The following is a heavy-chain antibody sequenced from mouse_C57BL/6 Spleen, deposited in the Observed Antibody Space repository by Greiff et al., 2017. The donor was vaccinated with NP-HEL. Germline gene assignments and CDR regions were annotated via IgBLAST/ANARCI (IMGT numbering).Heavy chain of an antibody. Sequence: EVQVVESGGGLVKPGGSLKLSCAASGFTFSSYAMSWVRQTPEKRLEWVATISDGGSYTYYPDNVKGRFTISRDNAKNNLYLQMSHLKSEDTAMYYCARERVTGDYFDYWGQGTTLTVSS. D-gene: IGHD4-1*01. CDR1: GFTFSSYA. V-gene: IGHV5-4*01. CDR2: ISDGGSYT. J-gene: IGHJ2*01. CDR3: ARERVTGDYFDY.